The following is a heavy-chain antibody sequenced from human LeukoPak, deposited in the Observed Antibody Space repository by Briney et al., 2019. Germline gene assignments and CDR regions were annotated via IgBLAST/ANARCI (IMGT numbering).Heavy chain of an antibody. D-gene: IGHD1-1*01. CDR3: ARGRQNGDY. CDR2: MNPNSGDT. J-gene: IGHJ4*02. V-gene: IGHV1-8*03. Sequence: GASVKVSCTASGYTFTSYDINWVRQATGQGLEWMGWMNPNSGDTGYAQKFQGRVTITRSTSINTAYMELSSLRSEDTAVYYCARGRQNGDYWGQGTLVTVSS. CDR1: GYTFTSYD.